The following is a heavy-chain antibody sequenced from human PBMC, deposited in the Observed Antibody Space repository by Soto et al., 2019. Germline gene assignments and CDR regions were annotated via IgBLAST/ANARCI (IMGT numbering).Heavy chain of an antibody. D-gene: IGHD2-21*02. V-gene: IGHV3-9*01. CDR1: GFTFGDYS. CDR2: VTWKSGSI. J-gene: IGHJ6*02. Sequence: EVQLVESGGGLVQPGRSLRLSCAASGFTFGDYSMHWVRQVPGKGLEWVSGVTWKSGSIGYAASVKGRFTISRDNAKNSLYLQMNSLRIEDTALYYCAKTTGGTANGMDVWGQGTTVTVSS. CDR3: AKTTGGTANGMDV.